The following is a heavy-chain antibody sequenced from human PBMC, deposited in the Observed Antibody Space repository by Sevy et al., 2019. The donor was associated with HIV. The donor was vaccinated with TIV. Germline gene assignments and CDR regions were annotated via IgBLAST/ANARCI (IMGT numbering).Heavy chain of an antibody. D-gene: IGHD3-3*01. J-gene: IGHJ4*02. CDR1: GYSINTDYY. CDR3: AGAMGITIFRVLINY. V-gene: IGHV4-38-2*02. Sequence: SETLSLTCSVSGYSINTDYYWGWIRRPPGKGLEWIGSLYHSGSIYYNPSLKSRVTISVDSSKSQFSLKLSSVTAADTAVYYCAGAMGITIFRVLINYWGQGTLVTVSS. CDR2: LYHSGSI.